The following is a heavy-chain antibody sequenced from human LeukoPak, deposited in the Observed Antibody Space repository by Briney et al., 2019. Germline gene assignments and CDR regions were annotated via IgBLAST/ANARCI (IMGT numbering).Heavy chain of an antibody. Sequence: RTSETLSLTCTVSGGSISSYYWSWIRQPPGKGVEWIGYIYYSGSTNYNPSLKSRVTISLDTSKNQFSLKLSSVTAADTAVYYCARQIPGIVGATYFDYWGQGTLVTVSS. V-gene: IGHV4-59*08. CDR1: GGSISSYY. CDR3: ARQIPGIVGATYFDY. J-gene: IGHJ4*02. CDR2: IYYSGST. D-gene: IGHD1-26*01.